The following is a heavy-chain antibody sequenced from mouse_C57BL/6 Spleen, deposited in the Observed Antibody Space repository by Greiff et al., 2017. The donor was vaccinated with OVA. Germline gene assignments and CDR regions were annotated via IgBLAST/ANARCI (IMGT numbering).Heavy chain of an antibody. V-gene: IGHV1-72*01. J-gene: IGHJ4*01. CDR3: ARSGEYYAMDY. CDR2: IDPNSGGT. CDR1: GYTFTSYG. Sequence: QVQLKQPGAGLVKPGASVKLSCKASGYTFTSYGMHWVKQGPGRGLEWIGWIDPNSGGTNYTEKFKGKATLTGDNPASTAYMQLSSLTSEDTAVYYCARSGEYYAMDYWGQGTSVTVSS. D-gene: IGHD3-2*02.